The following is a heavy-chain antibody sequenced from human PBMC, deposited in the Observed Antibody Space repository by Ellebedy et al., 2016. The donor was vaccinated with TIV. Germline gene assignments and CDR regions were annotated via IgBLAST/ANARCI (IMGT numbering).Heavy chain of an antibody. D-gene: IGHD6-13*01. J-gene: IGHJ4*02. CDR1: GFTFSSYS. CDR3: VGGAAAGTVEHFDY. Sequence: GGSLRLSCAASGFTFSSYSMNWVRQAPGKGLEWVSYISSSSSTIYYADSVKGRFTISRDNAKNSLYLQMNSLRAEDTAVYYCVGGAAAGTVEHFDYWGQGTLVTVSS. V-gene: IGHV3-48*01. CDR2: ISSSSSTI.